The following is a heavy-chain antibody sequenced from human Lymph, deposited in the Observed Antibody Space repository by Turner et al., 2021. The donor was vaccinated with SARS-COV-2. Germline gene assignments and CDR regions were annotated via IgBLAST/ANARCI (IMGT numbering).Heavy chain of an antibody. J-gene: IGHJ6*02. CDR2: IYSGGST. CDR3: ARDLDTAGGMDV. Sequence: EVHLVESGGGLVQPGGSLRLSCAASGLTVRSNYMTWVRKAPGKGLEWVSVIYSGGSTYYADTVKGRFTISRHNSKNTLYRKMNSLRAEDTAVYYCARDLDTAGGMDVWGQGTTVTVSS. CDR1: GLTVRSNY. V-gene: IGHV3-53*04. D-gene: IGHD5-18*01.